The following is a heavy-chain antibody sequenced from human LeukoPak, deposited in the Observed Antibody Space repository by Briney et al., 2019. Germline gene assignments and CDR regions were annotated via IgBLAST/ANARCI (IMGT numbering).Heavy chain of an antibody. D-gene: IGHD2-2*01. CDR2: ISSSSSYI. J-gene: IGHJ5*02. V-gene: IGHV3-21*01. CDR3: ARAPSLYCSSTSCSLSGWFDP. CDR1: GFTFSSYS. Sequence: GGSLRLSCAASGFTFSSYSMNWVRQAPGKGLEWVSSISSSSSYIYYADSVKGRFTISRDNAKNSLYLQMNSLRAEDTAVYYCARAPSLYCSSTSCSLSGWFDPWGQGTLVTVSS.